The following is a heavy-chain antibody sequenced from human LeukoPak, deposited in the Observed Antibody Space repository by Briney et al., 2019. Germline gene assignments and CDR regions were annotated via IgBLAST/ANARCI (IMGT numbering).Heavy chain of an antibody. D-gene: IGHD5-12*01. CDR1: GGTFSSYA. CDR3: ARARFFNSASGNAGFDP. V-gene: IGHV1-69*04. CDR2: IIPILGIA. Sequence: GASVKVSCKASGGTFSSYAISWVRQAPGQGLEWMGRIIPILGIANYAQKFQGRVTITADKSTSTAYMELSSLRSEDTAVYYCARARFFNSASGNAGFDPWGQGTLVTVSS. J-gene: IGHJ5*02.